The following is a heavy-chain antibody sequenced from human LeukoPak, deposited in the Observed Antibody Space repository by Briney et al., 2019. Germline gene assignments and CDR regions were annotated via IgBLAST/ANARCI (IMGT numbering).Heavy chain of an antibody. D-gene: IGHD2/OR15-2a*01. J-gene: IGHJ4*02. V-gene: IGHV4-38-2*02. CDR2: IYHSGST. CDR1: GYSISSGYY. CDR3: ARALGTTLFDY. Sequence: SETLSLTCTVSGYSISSGYYWGWIRQPPGKGLEWIGSIYHSGSTYYNPSLKSRVTISVDTSKNQFSLQLNTVTAADTAVYYCARALGTTLFDYWGQGTLVTVSS.